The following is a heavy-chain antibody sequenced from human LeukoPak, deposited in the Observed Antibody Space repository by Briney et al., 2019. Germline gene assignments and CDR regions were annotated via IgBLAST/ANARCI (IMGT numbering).Heavy chain of an antibody. J-gene: IGHJ4*02. D-gene: IGHD5-12*01. CDR2: IYPGDSDT. CDR1: GYSFTTYW. V-gene: IGHV5-51*01. Sequence: HGESLKISCKSSGYSFTTYWIGWVRQMPGKGLEWMGIIYPGDSDTRYSPSFQGQVTISVDKSISTAYLQWSSLKASDTAIYYCARRDYALVAATLFDYWGQGTLVTVSS. CDR3: ARRDYALVAATLFDY.